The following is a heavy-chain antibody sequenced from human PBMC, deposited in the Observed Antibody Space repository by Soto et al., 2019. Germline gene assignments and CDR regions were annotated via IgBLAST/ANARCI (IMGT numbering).Heavy chain of an antibody. CDR2: IYYSGST. D-gene: IGHD6-6*01. Sequence: SETLSLTCTVSGGSISSSSYYWGWIRQPPGKGLEWIGSIYYSGSTYYNPSLKSRVTISVDTSKNQFSLKLSSVTAADTAVYYCARHNRDLYSSSSGASYYYYGMDVWGQGTTVTVSS. CDR1: GGSISSSSYY. J-gene: IGHJ6*02. CDR3: ARHNRDLYSSSSGASYYYYGMDV. V-gene: IGHV4-39*01.